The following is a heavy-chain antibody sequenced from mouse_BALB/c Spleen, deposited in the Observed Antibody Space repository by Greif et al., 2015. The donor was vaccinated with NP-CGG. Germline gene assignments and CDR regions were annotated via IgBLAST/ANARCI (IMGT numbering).Heavy chain of an antibody. J-gene: IGHJ1*01. CDR2: ISNLAYSI. CDR1: GFTFSDYG. CDR3: ARDYGSSYWYFDV. D-gene: IGHD1-1*01. Sequence: VQLKESGGGLVQPGGSRKLSCAASGFTFSDYGMAGVRQAPGKGPEWVAFISNLAYSIYYADTVTGRFTISRENAKNTLYLEMSSLRSEDTAMYYCARDYGSSYWYFDVWGAGTTVTVSS. V-gene: IGHV5-15*02.